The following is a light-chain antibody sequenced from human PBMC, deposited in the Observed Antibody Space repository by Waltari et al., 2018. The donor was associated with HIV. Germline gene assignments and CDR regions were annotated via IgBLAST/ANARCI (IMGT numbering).Light chain of an antibody. CDR1: NTDLGLYNM. V-gene: IGLV2-14*01. CDR2: RVN. CDR3: SSYTSADSLL. Sequence: QSALTQPASVSGSPGPSTPISCTGGNTDLGLYNMVPWYRQHPGKAPQLVIYRVNRRPSGVSDRFSGSKSGNTASLTISSLQAEDEGDYYCSSYTSADSLLFGGGTKLTVL. J-gene: IGLJ2*01.